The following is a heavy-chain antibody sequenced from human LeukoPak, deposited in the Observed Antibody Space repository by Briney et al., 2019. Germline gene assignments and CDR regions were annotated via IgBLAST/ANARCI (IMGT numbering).Heavy chain of an antibody. CDR2: INWNGGST. CDR3: STDDSSSLPII. V-gene: IGHV3-20*04. Sequence: PGGSLRLSCEPSGYTFYEYGMRLVSQAPGKGLEWVSGINWNGGSTGYADSVKGRFTISRDNAKNSLYLQMNSLRAEDTALYYCSTDDSSSLPIIWGQGTLVSVSS. CDR1: GYTFYEYG. D-gene: IGHD6-13*01. J-gene: IGHJ4*02.